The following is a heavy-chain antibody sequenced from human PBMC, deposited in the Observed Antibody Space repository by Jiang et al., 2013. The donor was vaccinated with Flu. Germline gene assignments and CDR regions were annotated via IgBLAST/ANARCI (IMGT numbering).Heavy chain of an antibody. J-gene: IGHJ3*02. CDR3: ARARVDTAMVSPLAHAFDI. Sequence: QLVESGGGVVQPGRSLRLSCAASGFTFSSYAMHWVRQAPGKGLEWVAVISYDGSNKYYADSVKGRFTISRDNSKNTLYLQMNSLRAEDTAVYYCARARVDTAMVSPLAHAFDIWGQGTMVTVSS. CDR1: GFTFSSYA. D-gene: IGHD5-18*01. V-gene: IGHV3-30-3*01. CDR2: ISYDGSNK.